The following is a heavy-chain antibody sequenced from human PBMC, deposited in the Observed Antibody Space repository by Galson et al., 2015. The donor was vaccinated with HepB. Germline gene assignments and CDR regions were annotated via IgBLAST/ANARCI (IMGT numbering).Heavy chain of an antibody. Sequence: SLRLSCAASGFTFSSYGMHWVRQAPGKGLEWVAVIWYDGSNKYYADSVKGRFTISRDNSKNTLYLQMNSLRAEDTAVYYCARGAVRGSGYPIDYWGQGTLVTVSS. CDR2: IWYDGSNK. J-gene: IGHJ4*02. CDR1: GFTFSSYG. CDR3: ARGAVRGSGYPIDY. V-gene: IGHV3-33*01. D-gene: IGHD5-12*01.